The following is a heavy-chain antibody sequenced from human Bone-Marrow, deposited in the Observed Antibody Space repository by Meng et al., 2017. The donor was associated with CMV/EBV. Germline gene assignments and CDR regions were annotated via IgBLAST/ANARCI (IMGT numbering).Heavy chain of an antibody. CDR3: ARGAYSNYLSHYYYYSMDV. V-gene: IGHV1-69*05. Sequence: SVKVSCKASGGTFSSYAISWVRQAPGQGLEWMGGIIPIFGTANYAQKFQGRVTITTDESTSTAYMELSSLRSEDTAVYYCARGAYSNYLSHYYYYSMDVWGQGTTVTVSS. D-gene: IGHD4-11*01. CDR2: IIPIFGTA. J-gene: IGHJ6*02. CDR1: GGTFSSYA.